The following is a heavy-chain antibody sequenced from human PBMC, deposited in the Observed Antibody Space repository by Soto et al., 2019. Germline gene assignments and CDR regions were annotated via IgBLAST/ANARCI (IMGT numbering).Heavy chain of an antibody. D-gene: IGHD3-22*01. CDR3: ARQGGYYYDSSGYQKTFDY. J-gene: IGHJ4*02. Sequence: PSETLSLTCTVSGGSISSYYWSWIRQPPGKGLEWIGYIYYSGSTYYNPSLKSRVTISVDTSKNQFSLKLSSVTAADTAVYYCARQGGYYYDSSGYQKTFDYWGQGTLVTVSS. V-gene: IGHV4-59*04. CDR1: GGSISSYY. CDR2: IYYSGST.